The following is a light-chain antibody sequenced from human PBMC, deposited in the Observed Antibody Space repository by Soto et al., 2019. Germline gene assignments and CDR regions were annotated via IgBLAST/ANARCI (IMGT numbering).Light chain of an antibody. CDR3: QQYGSLPYT. CDR1: QSFSSSY. J-gene: IGKJ2*01. Sequence: EIVLTQSPGTLSLSPGERATLSCRASQSFSSSYLAWYQQKPGQAPGLLIYGASSRATGIPDRFSGSGSGTDFTLTISRLEAEGFAVYYCQQYGSLPYTFGQGTKLEIK. CDR2: GAS. V-gene: IGKV3-20*01.